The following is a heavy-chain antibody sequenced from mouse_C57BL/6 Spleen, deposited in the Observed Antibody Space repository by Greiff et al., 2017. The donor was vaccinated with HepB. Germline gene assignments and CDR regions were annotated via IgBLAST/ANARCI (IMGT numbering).Heavy chain of an antibody. CDR3: AKGTGTGFAY. V-gene: IGHV1-55*01. D-gene: IGHD4-1*01. CDR2: IYPGSGST. Sequence: VQLLQPGAELVKPGASVKMSCKASGYTFPSYWITWVKQRPGQGLEWIGDIYPGSGSTNYNEKFKSKAKLTVDTSSSTVYMQLSSLTSEDSAVYYCAKGTGTGFAYWGQGTLVTVSA. J-gene: IGHJ3*01. CDR1: GYTFPSYW.